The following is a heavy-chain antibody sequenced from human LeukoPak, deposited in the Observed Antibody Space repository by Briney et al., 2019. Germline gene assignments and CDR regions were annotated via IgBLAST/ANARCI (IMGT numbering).Heavy chain of an antibody. CDR2: ISYDGSNK. CDR1: GFTFSSYA. D-gene: IGHD6-19*01. V-gene: IGHV3-30-3*01. Sequence: GGSLRLSCAASGFTFSSYAMHWVRQAPGKGLEWVAVISYDGSNKYYADSVKGRFTISRDNSKNTLYLQMNSLRAEDTAVYYCAGSSGWGVSGYWGQGTLVTVSS. CDR3: AGSSGWGVSGY. J-gene: IGHJ4*02.